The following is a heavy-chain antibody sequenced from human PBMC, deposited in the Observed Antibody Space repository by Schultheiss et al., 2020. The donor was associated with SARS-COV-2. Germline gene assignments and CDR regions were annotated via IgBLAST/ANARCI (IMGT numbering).Heavy chain of an antibody. Sequence: SETLSLTCTVSGGSISSYYWSWIRQLQGKGLEWIGYIYYSGSTNYNPSLKSRVTISVDTSKNQFSLKLSSVTAADTAVYYCARTVVATTRDWYFDLWGRGTLVTVS. J-gene: IGHJ2*01. CDR2: IYYSGST. CDR1: GGSISSYY. CDR3: ARTVVATTRDWYFDL. V-gene: IGHV4-59*01. D-gene: IGHD5-12*01.